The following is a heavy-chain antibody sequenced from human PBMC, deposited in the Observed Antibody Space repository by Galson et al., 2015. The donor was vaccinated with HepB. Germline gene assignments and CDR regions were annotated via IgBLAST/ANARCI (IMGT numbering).Heavy chain of an antibody. J-gene: IGHJ3*02. Sequence: SGSTNYNPSLKSRVTISVDTSKNQFSLKLSSVTAADTAVYYCARDNRYFDLDDAFDIWGQGTMVTVSS. D-gene: IGHD3-9*01. CDR3: ARDNRYFDLDDAFDI. CDR2: SGST. V-gene: IGHV4-59*01.